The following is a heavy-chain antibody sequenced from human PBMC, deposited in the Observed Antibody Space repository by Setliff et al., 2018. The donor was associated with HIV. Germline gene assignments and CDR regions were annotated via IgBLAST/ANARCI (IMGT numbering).Heavy chain of an antibody. V-gene: IGHV4-39*01. Sequence: SETLSLTCTVSGDSIGTTTYYWGWIRQSPEKGLEWIGSIYFSGSAYYNPSLESRVTISVDTSKNQFSLKLNSVTAADTAVYYCARGRLMGSSVLFFDFWGQGILVTVSS. CDR2: IYFSGSA. CDR3: ARGRLMGSSVLFFDF. CDR1: GDSIGTTTYY. D-gene: IGHD1-26*01. J-gene: IGHJ4*02.